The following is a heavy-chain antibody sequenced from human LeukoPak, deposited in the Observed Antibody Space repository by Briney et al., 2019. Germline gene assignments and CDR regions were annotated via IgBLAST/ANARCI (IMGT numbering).Heavy chain of an antibody. CDR3: ARDGRCSSTSCYYFDY. V-gene: IGHV3-48*04. J-gene: IGHJ4*02. CDR1: GFTFSTYS. CDR2: ISSGSTSI. Sequence: PGGSLRLSCAASGFTFSTYSMNWVRQAPGKGLEWVSYISSGSTSIYYADSVKGRFTIPRDNAKNSLYLQMNSLRAEDTAVYYCARDGRCSSTSCYYFDYWGQGTLVTVSS. D-gene: IGHD2-2*01.